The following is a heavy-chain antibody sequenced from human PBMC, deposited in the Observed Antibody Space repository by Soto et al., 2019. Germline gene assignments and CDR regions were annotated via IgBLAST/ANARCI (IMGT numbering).Heavy chain of an antibody. J-gene: IGHJ4*02. D-gene: IGHD5-12*01. CDR1: GYTFTSYA. CDR2: INAGNGNT. CDR3: ATPIVAFY. V-gene: IGHV1-3*01. Sequence: ASVKVSCKASGYTFTSYAIHWVRQAPGQRLEWMGWINAGNGNTKYSQKFQGRVIITRDTSAGTAYMELRSLRSEDTAVYYCATPIVAFYWGQGTVVTVSS.